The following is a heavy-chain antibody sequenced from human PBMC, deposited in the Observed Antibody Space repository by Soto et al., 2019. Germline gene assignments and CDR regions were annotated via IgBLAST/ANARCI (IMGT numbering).Heavy chain of an antibody. V-gene: IGHV3-43*01. J-gene: IGHJ4*02. CDR3: AKGVEMSSIPDYFDY. CDR1: GFTFDDHS. CDR2: ISWDGGNT. Sequence: EVQLVESGGVVVQPGGSLRLSCAASGFTFDDHSMHWVRQAPGKGLEWVSLISWDGGNTYYADSVKGRFTISRDNSKNSLDLELDSLRTDDTALYYCAKGVEMSSIPDYFDYWGQGTLVTVSS.